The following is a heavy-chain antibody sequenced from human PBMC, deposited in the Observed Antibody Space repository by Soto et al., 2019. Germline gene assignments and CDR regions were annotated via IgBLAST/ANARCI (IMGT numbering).Heavy chain of an antibody. CDR2: ISRDGSNK. Sequence: GSLRLSCAASGFTFSRYAIHWVRQAPGKGLEWVAVISRDGSNKYYVDSVKGRFTISRDNSKNTLYLQMNSLRDEDTAVYYCARSRNSAVADSFDFWGQGTLVTVSS. CDR1: GFTFSRYA. V-gene: IGHV3-30*04. CDR3: ARSRNSAVADSFDF. J-gene: IGHJ4*02. D-gene: IGHD3-10*01.